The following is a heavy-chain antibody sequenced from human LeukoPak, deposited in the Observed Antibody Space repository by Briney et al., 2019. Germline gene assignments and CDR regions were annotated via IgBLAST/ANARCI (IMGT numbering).Heavy chain of an antibody. D-gene: IGHD4-11*01. J-gene: IGHJ6*02. CDR3: AREDDYTHYYGMDV. CDR1: GFTFSSYA. V-gene: IGHV3-53*05. CDR2: TYSGGST. Sequence: GGSLRLSCAASGFTFSSYAMSWVRQAPGKGLEWVSLTYSGGSTYYADSVKGRFTISRDNSKNTLYLQMNSLRAEDTALYYCAREDDYTHYYGMDVWGQGTTVTVSS.